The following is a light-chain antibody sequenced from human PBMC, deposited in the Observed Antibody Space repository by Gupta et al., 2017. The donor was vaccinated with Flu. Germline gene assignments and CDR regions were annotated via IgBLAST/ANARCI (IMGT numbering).Light chain of an antibody. V-gene: IGKV3-20*01. CDR2: GVS. J-gene: IGKJ4*01. CDR1: QTVTDGY. Sequence: EIVLTQSPGTLSLSPGDRATLSCRASQTVTDGYLAWYQQTPGQAPRLLIFGVSNRATGIPARFSGSGSGTDFTLTIRRLEPEDFAVYYCQQNGGSHTGTCGGGIKVEFK. CDR3: QQNGGSHTGT.